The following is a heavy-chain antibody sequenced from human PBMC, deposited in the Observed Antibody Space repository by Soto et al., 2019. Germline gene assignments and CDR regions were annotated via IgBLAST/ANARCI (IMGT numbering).Heavy chain of an antibody. D-gene: IGHD4-17*01. CDR2: IYHSGST. CDR3: AREFNGDTFDY. CDR1: SGSISSSNW. J-gene: IGHJ4*02. Sequence: ASETLSLTCAVSSGSISSSNWWSWVRQPPGKGLEWIGEIYHSGSTNYNPSLKSRVTISVDKSKNQFSPKLSSVTAADTAVYYCAREFNGDTFDYWGQGTLVTVSS. V-gene: IGHV4-4*02.